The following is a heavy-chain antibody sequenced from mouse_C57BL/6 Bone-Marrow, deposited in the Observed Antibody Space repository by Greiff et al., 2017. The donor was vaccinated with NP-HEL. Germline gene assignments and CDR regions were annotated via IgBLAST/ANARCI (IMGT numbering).Heavy chain of an antibody. V-gene: IGHV1-19*01. CDR1: GYTFTDYY. CDR3: ARGWLLPYWYFDV. J-gene: IGHJ1*03. Sequence: EVQLQQSGPVLVKPGASVKMSCKASGYTFTDYYMNWVKQSHGKSLEWIGVINPYNGGTSYNQKFKGKATLTVDKSSSTAYMELNSLTSEDSAVYYCARGWLLPYWYFDVWGTGTTVTVSS. CDR2: INPYNGGT. D-gene: IGHD2-3*01.